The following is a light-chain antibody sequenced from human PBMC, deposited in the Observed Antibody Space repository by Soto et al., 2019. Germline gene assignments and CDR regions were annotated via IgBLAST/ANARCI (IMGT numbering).Light chain of an antibody. Sequence: QSALTQPPSASGTPGQRVTISCSGSSSNIGSNYVYWYQQLPGTAPKLLIYRNNQRPSGVPDRFSGSKSGTSASLAISGLRSEDEADYYCAAWDDSLSGPVVFGGGTKLTVL. CDR1: SSNIGSNY. V-gene: IGLV1-47*01. J-gene: IGLJ2*01. CDR3: AAWDDSLSGPVV. CDR2: RNN.